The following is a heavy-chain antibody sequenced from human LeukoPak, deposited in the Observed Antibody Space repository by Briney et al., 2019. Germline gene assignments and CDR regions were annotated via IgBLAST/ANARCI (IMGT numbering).Heavy chain of an antibody. Sequence: PGMSLRLSCAASGFTFSSYWMNWVRQAPGKGLEWVSYISSSSSTIYYADSVKGRFTISRDNTKNSLYLQMNSLRDEDTAVYYCAREYGSGGSCYARPRCYGMDVWGQGTTVTVSS. D-gene: IGHD2-15*01. CDR2: ISSSSSTI. CDR3: AREYGSGGSCYARPRCYGMDV. J-gene: IGHJ6*02. CDR1: GFTFSSYW. V-gene: IGHV3-48*02.